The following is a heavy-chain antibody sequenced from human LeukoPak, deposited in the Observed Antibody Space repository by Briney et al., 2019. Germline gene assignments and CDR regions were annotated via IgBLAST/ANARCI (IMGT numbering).Heavy chain of an antibody. CDR3: ARDYQTEAPDY. V-gene: IGHV1-2*02. Sequence: ASVKVSCKVSGYTFTGYYIHWVRQGPGQGLEWMGWINPNSGVTDYAQKFQGRVTMTRDTSISTAYMELSRLSSDDTAVYYCARDYQTEAPDYWGQGTLVTVSS. CDR1: GYTFTGYY. CDR2: INPNSGVT. J-gene: IGHJ4*02.